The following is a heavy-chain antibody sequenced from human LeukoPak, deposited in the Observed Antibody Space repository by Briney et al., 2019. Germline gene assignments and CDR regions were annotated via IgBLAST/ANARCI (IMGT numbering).Heavy chain of an antibody. J-gene: IGHJ4*02. CDR3: AKDRGGYSYGYLDY. Sequence: QSGGSLRLSCAASGFTFDDYAMHWVRQAPGKGLEWVSGISWNSGSLGYADSVKGRFTISRDNAKNSLYLQMNSLRAEDTAVYYCAKDRGGYSYGYLDYWGQGTLVTVSS. CDR1: GFTFDDYA. CDR2: ISWNSGSL. D-gene: IGHD5-18*01. V-gene: IGHV3-9*01.